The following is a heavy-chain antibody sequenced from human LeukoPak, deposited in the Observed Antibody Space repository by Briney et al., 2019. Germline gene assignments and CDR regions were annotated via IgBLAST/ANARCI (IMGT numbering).Heavy chain of an antibody. J-gene: IGHJ4*02. V-gene: IGHV4-38-2*02. Sequence: PSETLSLTCTVSGYSISSGYYWGWIRQPPGKGLEWIGSIYKTGSTNYSPSLKSRVTISVDTSKIQFSLKLSSVTAADTAVYYCARTDYREWGQGTLVTVSS. CDR3: ARTDYRE. CDR2: IYKTGST. D-gene: IGHD4-11*01. CDR1: GYSISSGYY.